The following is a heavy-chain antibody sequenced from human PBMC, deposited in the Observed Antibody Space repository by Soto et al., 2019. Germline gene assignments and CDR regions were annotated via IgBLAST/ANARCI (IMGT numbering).Heavy chain of an antibody. Sequence: PSETLSLTCTVSGGSISSGGYYWSWIRQHPEKGLEWIGYIYYSGSTYYNPSLKSRVTISVDTSKNQFSLKLSSVTAADTAVYYCARGTHSGYDFNWFDPWGQGTLVTVSS. D-gene: IGHD5-12*01. CDR2: IYYSGST. V-gene: IGHV4-31*03. J-gene: IGHJ5*02. CDR3: ARGTHSGYDFNWFDP. CDR1: GGSISSGGYY.